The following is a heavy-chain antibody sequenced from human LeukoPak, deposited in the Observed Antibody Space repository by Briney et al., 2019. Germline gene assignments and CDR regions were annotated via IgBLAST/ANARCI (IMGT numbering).Heavy chain of an antibody. Sequence: KAGGSLRLSCAASGFTVTNAWMSWVRQAPGKGLEWVGRVKDKTDGGTTDYAAPVKGRFTISRDDSKNTLFLQMNSLEIEDTAVYYCTTVRGSGNFGLDVWGQGTTVTVSS. V-gene: IGHV3-15*01. CDR1: GFTVTNAW. J-gene: IGHJ6*02. D-gene: IGHD3-16*01. CDR2: VKDKTDGGTT. CDR3: TTVRGSGNFGLDV.